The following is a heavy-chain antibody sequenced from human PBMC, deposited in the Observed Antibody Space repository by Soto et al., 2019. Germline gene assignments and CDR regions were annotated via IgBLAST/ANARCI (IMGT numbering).Heavy chain of an antibody. CDR2: IYYSGST. J-gene: IGHJ4*02. D-gene: IGHD6-6*01. Sequence: PSETLSLTCTVSGGSISSGGYYWSWIRQHPGKGLEWIGYIYYSGSTYYNPSLKSRVTISVDTSKNQFSLKLSSVTAADTAVYYCAREVGSSQKKFDYWGQGTLVTAPQ. CDR1: GGSISSGGYY. CDR3: AREVGSSQKKFDY. V-gene: IGHV4-31*03.